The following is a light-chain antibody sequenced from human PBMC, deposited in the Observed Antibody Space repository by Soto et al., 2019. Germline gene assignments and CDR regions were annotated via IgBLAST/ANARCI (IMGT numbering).Light chain of an antibody. CDR2: DAS. J-gene: IGKJ2*01. CDR1: QSINTW. Sequence: DIQLTQSPSTLPASVGDRVTITCRASQSINTWLAWCQQKPGKAPQVLIYDASKLESWVPSRFSGSGSGTEFTLTISSLQPDDSATYYCQHNNDDARTFGQGTKLEIK. CDR3: QHNNDDART. V-gene: IGKV1-5*01.